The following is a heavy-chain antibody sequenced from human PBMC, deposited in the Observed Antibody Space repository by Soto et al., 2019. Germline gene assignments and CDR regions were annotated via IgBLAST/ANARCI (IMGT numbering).Heavy chain of an antibody. D-gene: IGHD4-17*01. J-gene: IGHJ6*02. CDR3: ERGFFNSGDYYYGMDV. CDR1: GGSFSGYY. V-gene: IGHV4-34*01. CDR2: INHSGST. Sequence: SETLSLTCAVYGGSFSGYYWSWIRQPPGKGLEWIGEINHSGSTNYNPSLKSRVTISVDTSKNQFSLKLSSVTAADTAVYYCERGFFNSGDYYYGMDVCGQRTTVTVSS.